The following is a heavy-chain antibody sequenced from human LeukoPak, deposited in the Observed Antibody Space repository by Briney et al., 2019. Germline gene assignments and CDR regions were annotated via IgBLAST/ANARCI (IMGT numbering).Heavy chain of an antibody. Sequence: ASAKVSCKASGYTFTSYDINWVRQAPGQGLEWMGWMNPNSGNTGYAQKFQGRVTMTRNTSISTAYMELSSLRSEDTAVYYCAGSGTLDAFDIWGQGTMVTVSS. CDR1: GYTFTSYD. V-gene: IGHV1-8*01. D-gene: IGHD1-7*01. J-gene: IGHJ3*02. CDR2: MNPNSGNT. CDR3: AGSGTLDAFDI.